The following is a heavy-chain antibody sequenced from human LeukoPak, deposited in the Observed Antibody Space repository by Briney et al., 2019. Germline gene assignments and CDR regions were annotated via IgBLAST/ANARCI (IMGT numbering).Heavy chain of an antibody. D-gene: IGHD4/OR15-4a*01. CDR2: INSDGSST. Sequence: PGGSLRLSCAASGFTFSSYWMHWVRQAPGKGLVWVSRINSDGSSTSYADSVKGRFTISRDNAKNTLYLQMNSLRAEDTAVYYCARVSGLWWGFDYWGQGTLVTVS. J-gene: IGHJ4*02. CDR1: GFTFSSYW. CDR3: ARVSGLWWGFDY. V-gene: IGHV3-74*01.